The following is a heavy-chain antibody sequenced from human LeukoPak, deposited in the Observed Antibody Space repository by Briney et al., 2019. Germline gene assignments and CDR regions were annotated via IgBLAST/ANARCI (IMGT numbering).Heavy chain of an antibody. CDR2: INSDGSST. J-gene: IGHJ6*03. Sequence: GGSLRLSCAASGFTFSRYWMHWVRQAPGKGLVWVSRINSDGSSTSYADSVKGRFTISRDNAKNTLYLQMNSLRAEDTAVYYCARDPGCSSTSCQYYYYYMDVWGKGTTVTVSS. D-gene: IGHD2-2*01. CDR3: ARDPGCSSTSCQYYYYYMDV. CDR1: GFTFSRYW. V-gene: IGHV3-74*01.